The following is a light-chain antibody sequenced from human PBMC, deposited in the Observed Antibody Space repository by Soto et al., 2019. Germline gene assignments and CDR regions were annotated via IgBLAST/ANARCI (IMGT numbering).Light chain of an antibody. Sequence: DIQMTQSPSTLSASVGDRVTITCRASQSISAWLAWYQQKPGKAPKLLIYKASSLESGVPSRFSGSGSGRDFTLTISSLQPDDFATYFCQQYNNYGSWTFGQGTKVEIK. CDR1: QSISAW. CDR3: QQYNNYGSWT. J-gene: IGKJ1*01. V-gene: IGKV1-5*03. CDR2: KAS.